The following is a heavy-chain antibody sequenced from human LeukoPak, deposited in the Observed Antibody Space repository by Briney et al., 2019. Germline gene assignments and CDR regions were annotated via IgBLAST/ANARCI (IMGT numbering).Heavy chain of an antibody. D-gene: IGHD2-15*01. CDR2: ISSSSSYI. J-gene: IGHJ4*02. CDR1: GFTFRSYS. Sequence: GGSLSLSCAASGFTFRSYSMNWVRQAPGKGLEWVSSISSSSSYIYYADSVKGRFTISRDNAKNSLYLQMNSLRAEDTAVYYCARSRRIVYCSGGSCYQDNWGQGTLVTVSS. V-gene: IGHV3-21*01. CDR3: ARSRRIVYCSGGSCYQDN.